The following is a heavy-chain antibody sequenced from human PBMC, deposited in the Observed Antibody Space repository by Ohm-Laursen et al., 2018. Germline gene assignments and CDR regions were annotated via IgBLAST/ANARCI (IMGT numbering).Heavy chain of an antibody. V-gene: IGHV3-21*01. D-gene: IGHD1-26*01. Sequence: GSLRLSCTASGFTFSTYSMHWVRQAPGKGLEWISSLTSTSRYIFYADSVKGRFTISRDNAKNSLYLQMNSLRDEDTAVYYCARDPEVGPPTIFDYWGQGTLVTVSS. J-gene: IGHJ4*02. CDR1: GFTFSTYS. CDR2: LTSTSRYI. CDR3: ARDPEVGPPTIFDY.